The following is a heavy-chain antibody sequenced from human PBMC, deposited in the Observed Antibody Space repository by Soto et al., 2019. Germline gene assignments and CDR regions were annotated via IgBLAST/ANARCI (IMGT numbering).Heavy chain of an antibody. CDR3: ARRLQWQLRPLDS. CDR2: INTLSSAI. CDR1: GFTFSDYY. D-gene: IGHD6-19*01. V-gene: IGHV3-11*01. Sequence: LRLSCAGSGFTFSDYYMTWIRQAPGKGLEWVSYINTLSSAIYYADSVKGRFTISRDNAKNSLYLQMDSLRAEDTAVYYCARRLQWQLRPLDSWGRGTLVTVSS. J-gene: IGHJ4*02.